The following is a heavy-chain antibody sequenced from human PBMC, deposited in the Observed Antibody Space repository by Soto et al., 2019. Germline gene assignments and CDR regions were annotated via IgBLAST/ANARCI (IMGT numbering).Heavy chain of an antibody. Sequence: PGGSLRLSCAASGFTFSDYYMSWIRQAPGKGLEWVSYISLGGSTIHYSDSVKGRFTISRDNAKNSLYLQMNSLRAEDTAVYYCSRTVAVAAPFDYWGQGTLVTVSS. J-gene: IGHJ4*02. D-gene: IGHD6-19*01. CDR2: ISLGGSTI. CDR1: GFTFSDYY. CDR3: SRTVAVAAPFDY. V-gene: IGHV3-11*01.